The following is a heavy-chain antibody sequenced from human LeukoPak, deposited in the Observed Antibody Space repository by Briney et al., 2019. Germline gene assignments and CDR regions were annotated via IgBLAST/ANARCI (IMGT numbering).Heavy chain of an antibody. Sequence: SETLSLTCAVYGGSFSGYYWSWIRQPPGKGLEWIGEINHSGSTNYNPSLKSRVTISVDTSKNQFSLKLSSVTAADTAVYYCATPPEKAPSWGEGHRWGQGTLVTVSS. CDR3: ATPPEKAPSWGEGHR. V-gene: IGHV4-34*01. CDR1: GGSFSGYY. J-gene: IGHJ4*02. CDR2: INHSGST. D-gene: IGHD7-27*01.